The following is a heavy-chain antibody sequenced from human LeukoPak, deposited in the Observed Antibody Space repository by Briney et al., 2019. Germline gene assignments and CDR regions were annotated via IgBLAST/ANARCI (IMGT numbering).Heavy chain of an antibody. V-gene: IGHV4-31*03. CDR1: SGSISSGADY. D-gene: IGHD5-24*01. Sequence: SQTLSLTCTVSSGSISSGADYWSWIRQHPGKGLEWIGYVSYSGSTYYNPSLKTRLTISVDTSKNQFSLKLGSVTAADTAFYYCARADMATVFDFWGRGTLVTVSS. J-gene: IGHJ4*02. CDR3: ARADMATVFDF. CDR2: VSYSGST.